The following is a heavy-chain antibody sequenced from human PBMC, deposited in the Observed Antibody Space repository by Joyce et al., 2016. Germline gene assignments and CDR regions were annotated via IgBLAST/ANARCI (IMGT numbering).Heavy chain of an antibody. D-gene: IGHD2-15*01. Sequence: VQLVQSGAEVKKPGASVMVSCKASGYPFTGYYIHWVRQAPGQGLEWMGGINPNSGDTNYAQKFQGRVTMNRETSISTAHMELSSLRSDDTAVYYCARTLAHCRGGSGYWAQGTLLTVSS. CDR2: INPNSGDT. CDR1: GYPFTGYY. CDR3: ARTLAHCRGGSGY. J-gene: IGHJ4*02. V-gene: IGHV1-2*02.